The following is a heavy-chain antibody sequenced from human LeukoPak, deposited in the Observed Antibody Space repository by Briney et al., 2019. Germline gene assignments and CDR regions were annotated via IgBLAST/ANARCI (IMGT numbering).Heavy chain of an antibody. CDR2: IIPIFGTA. CDR1: GGTLSSYA. D-gene: IGHD6-19*01. Sequence: GASVKVSCKASGGTLSSYAISWVRQAPGQGLEWMGGIIPIFGTANYAQKFQGRVTITADESTSTAYMELSSLRSEDTAVYYCARWYSSGRPPYYYGMDVWGQGTTVTVSS. CDR3: ARWYSSGRPPYYYGMDV. J-gene: IGHJ6*02. V-gene: IGHV1-69*13.